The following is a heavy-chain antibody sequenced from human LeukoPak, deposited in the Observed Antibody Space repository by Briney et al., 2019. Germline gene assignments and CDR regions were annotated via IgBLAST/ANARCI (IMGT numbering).Heavy chain of an antibody. V-gene: IGHV3-11*04. Sequence: GGSLRLSCAASGFTFSDYYMSWIRQAPGKGLEWVSYISSSGSTIYYADSVRGRFTISRDNGKNSLYLQMNSLRDEDTAVYYCARDNDWAFDYWGQGTLVTVSS. CDR2: ISSSGSTI. CDR3: ARDNDWAFDY. J-gene: IGHJ4*02. CDR1: GFTFSDYY. D-gene: IGHD3-9*01.